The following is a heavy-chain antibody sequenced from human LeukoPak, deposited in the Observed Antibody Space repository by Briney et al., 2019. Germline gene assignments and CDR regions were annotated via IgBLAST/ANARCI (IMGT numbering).Heavy chain of an antibody. CDR3: AGDENTIFGVVYEYNWFDP. CDR1: GFTFSSYS. CDR2: ISSSSSYI. J-gene: IGHJ5*02. V-gene: IGHV3-21*01. D-gene: IGHD3-3*01. Sequence: GGSLRLSCAASGFTFSSYSMNWVRQAPGKGLEWVSYISSSSSYIYYADSVKGRFTISRDNAKNSLYLQMNSLRAEDTAVYYCAGDENTIFGVVYEYNWFDPWGQGTLVTVSS.